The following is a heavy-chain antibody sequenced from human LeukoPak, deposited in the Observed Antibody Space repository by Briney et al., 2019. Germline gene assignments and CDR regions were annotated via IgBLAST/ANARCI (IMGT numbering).Heavy chain of an antibody. CDR2: ISPKSGSA. CDR1: LYTFNTYN. CDR3: AREKSYKNYDIWRAPGPAVFDSYYMDV. J-gene: IGHJ6*03. Sequence: ASVRVSCKPSLYTFNTYNIAWVRQAPGQGLEWMGWISPKSGSANYAQKFQGRVTMATDTSTGTAYMDLRSLTSDDTAVYFCAREKSYKNYDIWRAPGPAVFDSYYMDVWGKGTTVTVSS. D-gene: IGHD3-9*01. V-gene: IGHV1-18*01.